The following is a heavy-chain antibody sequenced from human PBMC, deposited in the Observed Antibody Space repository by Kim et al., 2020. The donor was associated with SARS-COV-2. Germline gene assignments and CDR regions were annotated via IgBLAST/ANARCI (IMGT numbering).Heavy chain of an antibody. Sequence: YYGDYVKGRFPISRDNAKNTLYLQMNSLRAEDTAVYYGAKGDGSGSYFDYWGQGTLVTVSS. D-gene: IGHD3-10*01. CDR3: AKGDGSGSYFDY. J-gene: IGHJ4*02. V-gene: IGHV3-23*01.